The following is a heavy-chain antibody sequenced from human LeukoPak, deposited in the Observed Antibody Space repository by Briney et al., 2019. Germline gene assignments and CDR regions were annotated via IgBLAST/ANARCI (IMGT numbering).Heavy chain of an antibody. V-gene: IGHV1-69*01. CDR3: ARVDSNYYMDV. CDR2: IIPIFGTA. CDR1: GGSFSSYT. Sequence: SVKVPCKASGGSFSSYTISWVRQAPGQGLEWMGGIIPIFGTANYAQKFQGRVTITADESTSTAYMELSSLRSEDTAVYYCARVDSNYYMDVWGKGTTVTVSS. D-gene: IGHD4-11*01. J-gene: IGHJ6*03.